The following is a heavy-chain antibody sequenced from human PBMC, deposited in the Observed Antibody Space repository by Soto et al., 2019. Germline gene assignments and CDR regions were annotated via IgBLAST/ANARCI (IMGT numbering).Heavy chain of an antibody. CDR3: ARSCSDNTCYYDY. CDR1: GFTFSDHY. Sequence: PGGSLRLSCAASGFTFSDHYMDWARQAPGEGQEWVGRTRNKAKSYTTEYAASVKGRFTISRDGSKNSLYLQMNSLKTEYTAVYYCARSCSDNTCYYDYWGRGTLVTVSS. D-gene: IGHD2-15*01. CDR2: TRNKAKSYTT. V-gene: IGHV3-72*01. J-gene: IGHJ4*02.